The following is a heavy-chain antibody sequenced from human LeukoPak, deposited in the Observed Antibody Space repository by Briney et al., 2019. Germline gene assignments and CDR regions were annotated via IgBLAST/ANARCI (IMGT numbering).Heavy chain of an antibody. Sequence: ASVNVSCKASGYTFTSYGISWVRQAPGQGLEWMGWISAYNGNTNYAQKLQGRVTMTTDTSTSTAYMELRSLRSDDTAVYYCARDIVVVVAATGHFDYWGQGTLVTVSS. CDR2: ISAYNGNT. J-gene: IGHJ4*02. CDR1: GYTFTSYG. CDR3: ARDIVVVVAATGHFDY. V-gene: IGHV1-18*01. D-gene: IGHD2-15*01.